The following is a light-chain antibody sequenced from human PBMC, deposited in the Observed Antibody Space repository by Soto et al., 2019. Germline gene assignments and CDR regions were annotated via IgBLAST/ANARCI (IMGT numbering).Light chain of an antibody. CDR1: QSISNF. V-gene: IGKV1-39*01. CDR3: QQTYSTPWT. J-gene: IGKJ1*01. Sequence: DILMTQSPSSLSASVGDRVTITCRASQSISNFLNWYQQKPGKAPKLLIYAASSLQSGVPSRFSGSGSGTDFTLTISSLQPEDFATYYCQQTYSTPWTFGQGAKVEIK. CDR2: AAS.